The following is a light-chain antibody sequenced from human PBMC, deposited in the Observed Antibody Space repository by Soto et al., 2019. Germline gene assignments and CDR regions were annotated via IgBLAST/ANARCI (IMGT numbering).Light chain of an antibody. CDR3: QKRGNWLP. CDR2: EAS. Sequence: EILMTQSPSTLSVSPGDRATLSCRAGQSVSSNLAWYQQKPGQAPRLLIYEASSRPTGVPARFIGSGSGTDFTLTISSLEHEVVANYYCQKRGNWLPFGQGTRLEIK. V-gene: IGKV3-11*01. CDR1: QSVSSN. J-gene: IGKJ5*01.